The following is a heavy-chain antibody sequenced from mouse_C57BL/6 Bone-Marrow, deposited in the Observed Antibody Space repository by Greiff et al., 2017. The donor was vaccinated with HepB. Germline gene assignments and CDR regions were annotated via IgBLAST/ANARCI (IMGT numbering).Heavy chain of an antibody. CDR3: ARAVEYYGSSY. D-gene: IGHD1-1*01. CDR2: IYPRSGNT. J-gene: IGHJ2*01. Sequence: QVQLKESGAELARPGASVKLSCTASGFTFTSYGISWVQQRTGQGLEWIGAIYPRSGNTYYNEKLKGKATLTADKSSSTAYLELRSLTSEDSAVYFCARAVEYYGSSYWGQGTTLTVSA. V-gene: IGHV1-81*01. CDR1: GFTFTSYG.